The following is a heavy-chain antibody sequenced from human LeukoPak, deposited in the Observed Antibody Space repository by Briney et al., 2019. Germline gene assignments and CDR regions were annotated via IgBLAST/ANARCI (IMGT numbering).Heavy chain of an antibody. CDR3: AKGLFDSSGYSEHFDY. V-gene: IGHV3-23*01. Sequence: GGSLRLSCAASGFSFSSYDMSWVRQAPGKGLEWVSGIRTSGDSTYYADSVKGRFTISRDNSRDTLNLQMNSPRAEDTAVYYCAKGLFDSSGYSEHFDYWGQGTQVTVSS. J-gene: IGHJ4*02. CDR2: IRTSGDST. CDR1: GFSFSSYD. D-gene: IGHD3-22*01.